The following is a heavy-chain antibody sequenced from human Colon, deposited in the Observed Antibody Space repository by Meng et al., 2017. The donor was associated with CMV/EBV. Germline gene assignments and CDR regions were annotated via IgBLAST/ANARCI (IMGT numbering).Heavy chain of an antibody. CDR3: AGGSSQAWELLHY. V-gene: IGHV4-34*01. J-gene: IGHJ4*02. Sequence: QLQQWGAGLLKPSETLSLTCAVYGGSFSHYYWSWIRQSPGKGLEWIGEITQSGITNYNPSLKSRVIISIDTSNNQFSLKLTSVTVADTAVYYCAGGSSQAWELLHYWGQGSLVTVSS. CDR1: GGSFSHYY. CDR2: ITQSGIT. D-gene: IGHD1-26*01.